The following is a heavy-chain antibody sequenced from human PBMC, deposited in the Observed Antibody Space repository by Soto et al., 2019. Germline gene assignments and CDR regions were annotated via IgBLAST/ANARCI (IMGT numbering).Heavy chain of an antibody. J-gene: IGHJ6*02. Sequence: QVQLVESGGGVVQPGRSLRLSCAASGFSFNLFTFHWVRQAPGRGLEWVAVVSHVGDNKFYADSVKGRFTISRDDSKKMLYLQMNSLRVDATALYYCARGNMDVWGQGTTVTVSS. CDR3: ARGNMDV. CDR1: GFSFNLFT. CDR2: VSHVGDNK. V-gene: IGHV3-30-3*01.